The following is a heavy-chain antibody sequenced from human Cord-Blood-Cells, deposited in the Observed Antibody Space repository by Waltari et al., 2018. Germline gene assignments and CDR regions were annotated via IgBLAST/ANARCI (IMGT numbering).Heavy chain of an antibody. V-gene: IGHV4-39*01. Sequence: QLQLQESGPGLVKPSETLSLTCTVSGGPTSSSSYYWGWIRQPPGKGLEWIGSIYYSGSTYYNPSLKSRVTISVDTSKNQFSLKLSSVTAADTAVYYCARHGENANWFDPWGQGTLVTVSS. CDR3: ARHGENANWFDP. D-gene: IGHD1-1*01. CDR1: GGPTSSSSYY. J-gene: IGHJ5*02. CDR2: IYYSGST.